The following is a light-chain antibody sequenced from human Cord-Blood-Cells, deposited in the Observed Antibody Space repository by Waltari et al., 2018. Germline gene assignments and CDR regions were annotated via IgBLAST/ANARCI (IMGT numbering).Light chain of an antibody. J-gene: IGKJ2*01. CDR1: QSISSW. V-gene: IGKV1-5*03. CDR3: QQYNSYSPYT. Sequence: DIQMTQSPSTLSAYVGDRVTITCRASQSISSWLAWYQQKPGKAPKLLIYKASSLESGVPSRFSGSGSGTEFTLTISSLQPDDFATYYCQQYNSYSPYTFGQGTKLEIK. CDR2: KAS.